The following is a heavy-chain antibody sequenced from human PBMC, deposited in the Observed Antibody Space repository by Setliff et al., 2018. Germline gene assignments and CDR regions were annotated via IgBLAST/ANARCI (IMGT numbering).Heavy chain of an antibody. CDR3: ARETVVVISSAKYYYYMDV. CDR2: IVPMFGTT. Sequence: SVKVSCKASGAPLSSLGISWVRQAPGQGLDWMGGIVPMFGTTKYAQNFQGRVTITTDESTSTAYMELSSLRSEDSAVYFCARETVVVISSAKYYYYMDVWGEGTTVTVSS. CDR1: GAPLSSLG. V-gene: IGHV1-69*05. D-gene: IGHD2-21*01. J-gene: IGHJ6*03.